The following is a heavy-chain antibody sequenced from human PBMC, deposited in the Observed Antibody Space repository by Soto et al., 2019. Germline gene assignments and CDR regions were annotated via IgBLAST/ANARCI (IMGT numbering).Heavy chain of an antibody. Sequence: QVQLVQSGAEVKKPGASVKVSCKASGYTFTSYGISWVRQAPGQGLEWMGWISAYNGNTNYAQKLQGRVTMTTDTSTSTDYMELRSLRSDDTAVYYCASPGYCSSTSCSPYYYYGMDVWGQGTTVTVSS. V-gene: IGHV1-18*04. J-gene: IGHJ6*02. CDR2: ISAYNGNT. CDR1: GYTFTSYG. D-gene: IGHD2-2*01. CDR3: ASPGYCSSTSCSPYYYYGMDV.